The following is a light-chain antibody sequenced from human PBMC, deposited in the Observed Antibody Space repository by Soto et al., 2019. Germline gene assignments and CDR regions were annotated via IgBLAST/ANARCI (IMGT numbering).Light chain of an antibody. Sequence: QSALTQPASVSGSPGQSITISCTGTSSDVGGYNYVSWYQQHPGKAPKLMIYEVSNRPSGVSNRFSGSKSGNTASLTISGLQAEDEADYYCSSYTSSISHVVFGGGTKVTVL. CDR3: SSYTSSISHVV. CDR2: EVS. V-gene: IGLV2-14*01. J-gene: IGLJ2*01. CDR1: SSDVGGYNY.